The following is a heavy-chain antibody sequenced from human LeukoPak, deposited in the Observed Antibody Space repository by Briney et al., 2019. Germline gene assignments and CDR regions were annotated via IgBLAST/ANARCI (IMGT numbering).Heavy chain of an antibody. CDR1: GYTFTSYY. Sequence: GASVKVSCKASGYTFTSYYMNWVRQAPGQGLEWMGWINPNSGGTNYAQKFQGRVTMTRVTSISTAYMELSRLRSDDTAVYYCARVGEDYGDHFDYWGQGTLVTVSS. D-gene: IGHD4-17*01. V-gene: IGHV1-2*02. CDR3: ARVGEDYGDHFDY. CDR2: INPNSGGT. J-gene: IGHJ4*02.